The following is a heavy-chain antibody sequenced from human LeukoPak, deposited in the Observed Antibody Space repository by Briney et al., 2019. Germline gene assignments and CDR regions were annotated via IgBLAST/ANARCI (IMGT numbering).Heavy chain of an antibody. J-gene: IGHJ4*02. Sequence: PGGSLRLSCAASGFTFSTYVMTWVRQAPGKGLEWVSSIGGSGGSPYHGNSVKGRFSISRDNSKNTLYLQMNSLRDEDTAVYYCAKGGIGSSSGLGYWGQGTLVTVSS. D-gene: IGHD5-18*01. CDR1: GFTFSTYV. CDR3: AKGGIGSSSGLGY. V-gene: IGHV3-23*01. CDR2: IGGSGGSP.